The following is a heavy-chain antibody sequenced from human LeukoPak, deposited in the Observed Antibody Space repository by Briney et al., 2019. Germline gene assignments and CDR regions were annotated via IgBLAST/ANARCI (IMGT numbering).Heavy chain of an antibody. V-gene: IGHV3-43*01. CDR2: ISWDGGST. CDR1: GFTFDDYT. D-gene: IGHD6-6*01. CDR3: AIEYSSLNYFDY. Sequence: LGGSLRLSCAASGFTFDDYTMHWVRQAPGKGLEWVSLISWDGGSTYYADSVKGRFTISRDNSKNSLYLQMNSLRTEDTALYYCAIEYSSLNYFDYWGQGTLVTVSS. J-gene: IGHJ4*02.